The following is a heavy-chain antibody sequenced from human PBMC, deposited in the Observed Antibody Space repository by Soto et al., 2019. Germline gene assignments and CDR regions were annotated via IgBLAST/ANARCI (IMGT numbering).Heavy chain of an antibody. CDR1: GFTFSSYA. CDR2: ISGSGGST. D-gene: IGHD3-3*01. CDR3: ANCRSPGDFWSGYSPGHYYYYGMDV. J-gene: IGHJ6*02. Sequence: EVQLLESGGGLVQPGGSLRLSCAASGFTFSSYAMSWVRQAPGKGLEWVSAISGSGGSTYYADSVKGRFTLSRDNSKKTRYLQMNSLRAEDTAVYYCANCRSPGDFWSGYSPGHYYYYGMDVWGQGTTVTVSS. V-gene: IGHV3-23*01.